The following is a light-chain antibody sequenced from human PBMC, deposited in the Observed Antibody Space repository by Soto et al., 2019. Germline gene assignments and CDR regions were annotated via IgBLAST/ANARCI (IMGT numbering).Light chain of an antibody. CDR1: SSNIGSNT. J-gene: IGLJ2*01. V-gene: IGLV1-44*01. Sequence: QSVLTQPPSASGTPGQRVTISCSGNSSNIGSNTANWYQQLPGTAPKLLIYSNNQRPSGVPVRFSGSKSGTSATLAISGLQSEDQADYYCAAWDDSLNAVVFGGGTKLTVL. CDR3: AAWDDSLNAVV. CDR2: SNN.